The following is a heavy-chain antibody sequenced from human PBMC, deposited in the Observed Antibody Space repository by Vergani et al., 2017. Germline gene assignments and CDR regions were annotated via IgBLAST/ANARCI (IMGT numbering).Heavy chain of an antibody. D-gene: IGHD3-9*01. V-gene: IGHV4-38-2*02. CDR1: GYSISRGYF. CDR3: ARRSGIVYDIFSGTQYFFDF. J-gene: IGHJ4*02. Sequence: QVQLQESGPGLVKPSETLSLTCSVSGYSISRGYFWGWFRQPPGKGLEWIGNIFHTGLTYRNPSLRSRVAISVDTSRNQFSLKLRSVTAADTAVYYCARRSGIVYDIFSGTQYFFDFWGQGTLVTVSS. CDR2: IFHTGLT.